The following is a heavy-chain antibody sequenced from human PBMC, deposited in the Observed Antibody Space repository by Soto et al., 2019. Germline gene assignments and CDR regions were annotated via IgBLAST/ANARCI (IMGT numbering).Heavy chain of an antibody. CDR1: GFPFSNYY. CDR3: AKDLHWFAMDV. CDR2: ISGSEDNI. J-gene: IGHJ6*02. V-gene: IGHV3-23*01. D-gene: IGHD3-10*01. Sequence: EVQLLESGGGLVQPGGYLRLSGVASGFPFSNYYMDWVRQAPGKGLECVAVISGSEDNIHYADSVKGRFTISRDNSMNTLYLQMNSLRADDTAIYYCAKDLHWFAMDVWGQGTTVTVSS.